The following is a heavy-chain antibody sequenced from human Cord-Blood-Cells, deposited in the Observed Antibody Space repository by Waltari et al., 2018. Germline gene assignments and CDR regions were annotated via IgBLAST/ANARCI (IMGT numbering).Heavy chain of an antibody. CDR2: IYYSGST. D-gene: IGHD1-1*01. CDR3: ARHGENANWFDP. J-gene: IGHJ5*02. CDR1: GGSISSSSSY. V-gene: IGHV4-39*01. Sequence: QLQLQESGPGLVKPSETLSLTCTVAGGSISSSSSYWGWIRQPPGKGLEWIGSIYYSGSTYYNPSLKSRVTISVDTSKNQFSLKLSSVTAADTAVYYCARHGENANWFDPWGQGTLVTVSS.